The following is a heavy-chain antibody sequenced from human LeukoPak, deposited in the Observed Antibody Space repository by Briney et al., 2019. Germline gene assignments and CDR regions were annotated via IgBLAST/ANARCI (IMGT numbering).Heavy chain of an antibody. D-gene: IGHD2/OR15-2a*01. CDR2: IGPHSTFT. V-gene: IGHV1-2*02. J-gene: IGHJ4*02. CDR1: GYSFTDYY. Sequence: ASVRVSCKTSGYSFTDYYMHWVRQAPGQGLEWMGYIGPHSTFTSSPQEFQGRVTMTRDASMSTAYMELTRLTSDDTAVYYCVREGEGPLSKDFDYWGQGTLVTVSS. CDR3: VREGEGPLSKDFDY.